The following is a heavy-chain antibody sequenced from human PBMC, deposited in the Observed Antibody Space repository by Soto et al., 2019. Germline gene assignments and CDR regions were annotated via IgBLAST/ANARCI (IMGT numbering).Heavy chain of an antibody. J-gene: IGHJ4*02. CDR2: ISGSGGST. D-gene: IGHD5-18*01. CDR3: AKDSYDNVDTAMPPPHY. V-gene: IGHV3-23*01. CDR1: GFTFSSYA. Sequence: GGSLRLSCAASGFTFSSYAMSWVRQAPGKGLEWVSAISGSGGSTYYADSVKGRFTISRDNSKNTLYLQMNSLRAEDTAVYYCAKDSYDNVDTAMPPPHYWGQGTLVTVSS.